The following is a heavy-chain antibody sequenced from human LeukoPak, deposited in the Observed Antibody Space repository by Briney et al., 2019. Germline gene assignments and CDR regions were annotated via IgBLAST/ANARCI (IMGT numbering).Heavy chain of an antibody. J-gene: IGHJ6*03. CDR3: ARESGITGTDYYYYYYMDV. CDR2: INWNGGST. V-gene: IGHV3-20*04. CDR1: GFTFDDYG. Sequence: PGGSLRLSCAASGFTFDDYGMSWGRHAPGKGREWVSGINWNGGSTGYADSVKGRFTISRDNAKNSLYLQMHSLRAEDTTLYYCARESGITGTDYYYYYYMDVWGKGTTVTVSS. D-gene: IGHD1-20*01.